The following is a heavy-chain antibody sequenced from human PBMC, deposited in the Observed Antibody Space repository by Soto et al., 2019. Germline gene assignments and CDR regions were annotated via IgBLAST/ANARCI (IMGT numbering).Heavy chain of an antibody. CDR3: ARGRTIVSPGN. CDR1: GYTFTGSQ. CDR2: INPNSGGT. D-gene: IGHD2-21*01. Sequence: QVQLVQSGAEVKKTGASVKVSCKASGYTFTGSQIHWVRQAPGQGLEWMGWINPNSGGTNYAQKFQGRVTMTSDTSITTAYMELNGLTSDYTAVYYCARGRTIVSPGNWGQGTLVSVSS. V-gene: IGHV1-2*02. J-gene: IGHJ4*02.